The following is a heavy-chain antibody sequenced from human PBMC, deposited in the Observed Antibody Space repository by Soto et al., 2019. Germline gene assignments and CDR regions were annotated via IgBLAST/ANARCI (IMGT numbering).Heavy chain of an antibody. CDR3: ARGSIAAASYFEY. V-gene: IGHV1-69*01. CDR1: GGTFSNYA. D-gene: IGHD6-25*01. J-gene: IGHJ4*02. CDR2: IMPMFGAA. Sequence: QVQLVQSGAEVKKPGSSVKVSCKASGGTFSNYAISWVRQAPGQGLEWMGSIMPMFGAANYAQKFQGTVTITADESTSTVYMELSKLRSEDTAVYYCARGSIAAASYFEYWGQGTLITVSS.